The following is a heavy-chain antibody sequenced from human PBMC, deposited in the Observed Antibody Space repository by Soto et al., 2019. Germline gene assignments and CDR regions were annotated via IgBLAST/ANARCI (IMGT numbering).Heavy chain of an antibody. CDR1: GYSFTSYW. CDR2: NYPGDSDT. V-gene: IGHV5-51*01. J-gene: IGHJ4*02. CDR3: ARHAALRVNLDY. Sequence: GESLKISCKGSGYSFTSYWIGWVRQMPGKGLEWMGINYPGDSDTRYSPSFQGQVTISADKSISTSYLQWSSRKASETAMYYCARHAALRVNLDYWGQGTLVTVSS. D-gene: IGHD3-16*01.